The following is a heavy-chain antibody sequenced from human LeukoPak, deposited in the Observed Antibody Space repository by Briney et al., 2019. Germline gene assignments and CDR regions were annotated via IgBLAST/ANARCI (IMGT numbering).Heavy chain of an antibody. CDR2: ISGDGDST. CDR1: GFTFSSYA. V-gene: IGHV3-43*02. D-gene: IGHD6-19*01. Sequence: GGSLRLSCAASGFTFSSYALSWVRQAPGKGLEWVSLISGDGDSTYYADSVKGRFTISRDNSKNSLYLQMNSLRTEDTALYYCAKDRGRWLANFDYWGQGTLVTVSS. J-gene: IGHJ4*02. CDR3: AKDRGRWLANFDY.